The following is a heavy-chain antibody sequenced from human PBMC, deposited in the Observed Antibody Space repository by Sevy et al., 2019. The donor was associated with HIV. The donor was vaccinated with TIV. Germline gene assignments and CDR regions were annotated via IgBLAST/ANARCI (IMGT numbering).Heavy chain of an antibody. Sequence: ASVKVSCKATGYMFSDYNMHWVRQAPGQGLEWMALINPNSGVTIYAQKFRGRVSLTRDTSMSTAYMELSALTSDDTAXXXXVXXXNNAPRTLLSFDIWGQGTIVTVSS. V-gene: IGHV1-2*06. J-gene: IGHJ3*02. CDR2: INPNSGVT. D-gene: IGHD1-20*01. CDR3: VXXXNNAPRTLLSFDI. CDR1: GYMFSDYN.